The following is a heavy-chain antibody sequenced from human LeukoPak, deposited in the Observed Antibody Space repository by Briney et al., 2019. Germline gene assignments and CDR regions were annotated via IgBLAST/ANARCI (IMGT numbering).Heavy chain of an antibody. V-gene: IGHV3-30-3*01. D-gene: IGHD6-6*01. CDR1: GYTFTSYG. CDR2: ISYDGSNK. J-gene: IGHJ4*02. CDR3: ARDQEQLGDLDY. Sequence: SCKASGYTFTSYGISWVRQAPGKGLEWVAVISYDGSNKYYADSVKGRFTISRDNSKNTLYLQMNSLRAEDTAVYYCARDQEQLGDLDYWGQGTLVTVSS.